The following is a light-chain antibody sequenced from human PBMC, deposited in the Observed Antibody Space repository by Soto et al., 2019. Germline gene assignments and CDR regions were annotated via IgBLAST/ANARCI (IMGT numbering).Light chain of an antibody. J-gene: IGKJ1*01. Sequence: VLTQSPDSLSLSPGERATLSCRASQYISTKLAWYQQKPGQAPRLLFSGAFNRATDTPDRFSGSGSGTDFTLIISGVEAEDFAMYYCQQYGDSPWTFGPGTLVDFK. V-gene: IGKV3-20*01. CDR1: QYISTK. CDR3: QQYGDSPWT. CDR2: GAF.